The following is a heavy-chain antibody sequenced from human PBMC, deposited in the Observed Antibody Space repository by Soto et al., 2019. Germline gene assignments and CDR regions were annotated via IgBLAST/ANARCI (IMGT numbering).Heavy chain of an antibody. CDR3: AKDLRTVPYSSSPTGMDV. CDR1: GFTFSSYA. Sequence: EVQLLESGGGLVQPGGSLRLSCAASGFTFSSYAMSWVRQAPGKGLEWVSAISGSGGSTYYADSVKGRFTISRDNSKNTLYLQMNSLRAEDTAVYYCAKDLRTVPYSSSPTGMDVWGQGTTVTVSS. J-gene: IGHJ6*02. D-gene: IGHD6-13*01. CDR2: ISGSGGST. V-gene: IGHV3-23*01.